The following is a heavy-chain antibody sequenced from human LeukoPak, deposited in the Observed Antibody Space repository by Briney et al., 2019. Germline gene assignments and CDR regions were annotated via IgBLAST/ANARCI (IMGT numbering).Heavy chain of an antibody. V-gene: IGHV4-34*01. D-gene: IGHD3-22*01. CDR2: INHRGST. CDR3: ARGVGWEYYYDSSGYIFQH. CDR1: GGYFSGYY. Sequence: PSETLSLTCAVYGGYFSGYYWSWIRPPPGKGLEGIGEINHRGSTNYNPSLKSRVTISVDTSKNQFSLKLSSVTAADTAVYYCARGVGWEYYYDSSGYIFQHWGQGTLVTVSS. J-gene: IGHJ1*01.